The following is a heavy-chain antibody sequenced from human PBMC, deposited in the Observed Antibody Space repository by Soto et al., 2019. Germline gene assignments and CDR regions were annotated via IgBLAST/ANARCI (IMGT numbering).Heavy chain of an antibody. V-gene: IGHV4-31*03. CDR3: ARGAYSSSWTPGIDP. Sequence: SETLSLTCTVSGGSISSGGYYWSWIRQHPGKGLEWIGYIYYSGSTYYNPSLKSRVTISVDTSKNQFSLKLSSVTAADTAVYYCARGAYSSSWTPGIDPWGQGTLVTVSS. J-gene: IGHJ5*02. D-gene: IGHD6-13*01. CDR2: IYYSGST. CDR1: GGSISSGGYY.